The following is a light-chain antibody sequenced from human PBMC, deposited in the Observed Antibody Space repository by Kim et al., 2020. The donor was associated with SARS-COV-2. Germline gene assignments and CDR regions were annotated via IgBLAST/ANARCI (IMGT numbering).Light chain of an antibody. V-gene: IGLV3-21*04. Sequence: PGQEERMTFTGTRNRFEGVYGYQQKPGQGPAPVIYYDSDRTSGTPVRFSGSNSGTTATLTISRVEAGDEADYYCQVWDSSSGHPKVFGGGTQLTVL. CDR3: QVWDSSSGHPKV. CDR1: RNRFEG. CDR2: YDS. J-gene: IGLJ3*02.